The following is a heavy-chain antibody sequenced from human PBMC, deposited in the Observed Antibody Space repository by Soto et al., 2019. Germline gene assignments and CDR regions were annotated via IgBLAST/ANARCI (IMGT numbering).Heavy chain of an antibody. CDR3: ARGGSWYDY. V-gene: IGHV1-2*02. CDR1: GYTFTLYY. J-gene: IGHJ4*02. CDR2: INPNTGGT. D-gene: IGHD6-13*01. Sequence: QVLLVQSEAAVKKPGASVKVSCKASGYTFTLYYIHWVRQAPEQGLEWMGWINPNTGGTNSAQKFQGRVTMTRDTSIRTVYMELSGLRSDDTAVYYCARGGSWYDYWGPGTLVTVSS.